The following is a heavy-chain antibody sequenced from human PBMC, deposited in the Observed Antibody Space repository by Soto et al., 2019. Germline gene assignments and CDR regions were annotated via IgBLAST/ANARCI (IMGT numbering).Heavy chain of an antibody. CDR3: ARSLTEGYCTITGCYTRPLYGMDV. V-gene: IGHV1-2*02. J-gene: IGHJ6*02. D-gene: IGHD2-2*02. Sequence: ASGKVSCKASGYTFSGYYIHWLRQAPGQGLEWRGWINPNSGGTNYAQKFQGRVTVTRDTPTSTAYMELSRLTSDDTAVYYCARSLTEGYCTITGCYTRPLYGMDVWGQGTTVTVSS. CDR2: INPNSGGT. CDR1: GYTFSGYY.